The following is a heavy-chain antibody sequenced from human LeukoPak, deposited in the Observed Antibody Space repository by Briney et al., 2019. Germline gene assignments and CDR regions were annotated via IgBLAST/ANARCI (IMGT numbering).Heavy chain of an antibody. J-gene: IGHJ3*01. V-gene: IGHV3-23*01. CDR3: AREVGSPAVRSAFDL. CDR1: GFTFSSYA. CDR2: ISGSGGST. Sequence: GGSLRLSCAASGFTFSSYAMSWVRQAPGKRLEWVSAISGSGGSTYYADSVKGRFTISRDNSKNTLYLQMNSLRAEDTAVYYCAREVGSPAVRSAFDLWGQGTVLTVSS. D-gene: IGHD2-15*01.